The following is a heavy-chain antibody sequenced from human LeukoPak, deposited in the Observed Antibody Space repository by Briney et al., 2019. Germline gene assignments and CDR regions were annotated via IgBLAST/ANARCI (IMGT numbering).Heavy chain of an antibody. Sequence: PSETLSLTCTVSGGSISSYYWSWNRQPPGKGLEWIGYIYYSGSTNYNPSLKSRVTISVDTSKNQFSLKLSSVTAADTAVYYCARARYPYYYGSGSLGYWGQGTLVTVSS. CDR3: ARARYPYYYGSGSLGY. V-gene: IGHV4-59*01. D-gene: IGHD3-10*01. CDR2: IYYSGST. CDR1: GGSISSYY. J-gene: IGHJ4*02.